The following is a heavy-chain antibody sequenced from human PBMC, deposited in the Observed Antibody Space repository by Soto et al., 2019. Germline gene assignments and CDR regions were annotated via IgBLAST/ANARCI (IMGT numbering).Heavy chain of an antibody. CDR3: ARDRLRYWYNDY. Sequence: PTLSLACAISGDSVSRNSVAWSWIRQSPSRALKWLGRTYYRSKRYNKYAVSVQSRITINPDTSKNQFSLHLNSVTPLDTAVYYCARDRLRYWYNDYWRQGDPVT. CDR1: GDSVSRNSVA. J-gene: IGHJ4*02. D-gene: IGHD3-9*01. V-gene: IGHV6-1*01. CDR2: TYYRSKRYN.